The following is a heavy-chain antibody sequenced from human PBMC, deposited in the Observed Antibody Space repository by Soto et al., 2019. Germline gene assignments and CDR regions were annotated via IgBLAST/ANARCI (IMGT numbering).Heavy chain of an antibody. D-gene: IGHD3-3*01. CDR3: ARGYDFWSGFSPSAFDI. V-gene: IGHV3-21*01. CDR2: ISSSSSYI. CDR1: GFTFRSYS. J-gene: IGHJ3*02. Sequence: PGGSLRLSCAASGFTFRSYSMNWVRQAPGKGLEWVSSISSSSSYIYYADSVKGRFTISRDNAKNSLYLQMNSLRAEDTAVYYCARGYDFWSGFSPSAFDIRGQGTMVTVSS.